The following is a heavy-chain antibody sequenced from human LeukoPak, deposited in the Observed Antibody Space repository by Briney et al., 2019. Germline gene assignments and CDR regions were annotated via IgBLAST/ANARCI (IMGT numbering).Heavy chain of an antibody. Sequence: GGSLRLSCAASGFTFSDYWMHWVRQAPGKGLVWVSHINADEDRAAYADSVKGRFTISRDNARNTLYLQMNSLRAEDTAVYYCAKANLGYSHSSIDYWGQGTLVTVSS. V-gene: IGHV3-74*01. CDR1: GFTFSDYW. D-gene: IGHD5-18*01. J-gene: IGHJ4*02. CDR3: AKANLGYSHSSIDY. CDR2: INADEDRA.